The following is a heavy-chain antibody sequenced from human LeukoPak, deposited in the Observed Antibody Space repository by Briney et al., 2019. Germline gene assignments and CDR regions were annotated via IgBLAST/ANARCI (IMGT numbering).Heavy chain of an antibody. D-gene: IGHD1-26*01. Sequence: ASETLSLTCTVSGGSISSSNYYWGWIRQPPGKGLEWIGSIYYSGNTYYNPSLKSRVTISVDTSKNQFSLKLTSVTAADTAVYYCAHFKGGSFDFWGQGTMVTVSS. V-gene: IGHV4-39*01. J-gene: IGHJ3*01. CDR1: GGSISSSNYY. CDR3: AHFKGGSFDF. CDR2: IYYSGNT.